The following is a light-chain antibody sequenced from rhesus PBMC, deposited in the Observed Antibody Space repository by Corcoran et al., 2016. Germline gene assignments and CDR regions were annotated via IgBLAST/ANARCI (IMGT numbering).Light chain of an antibody. CDR2: AAS. J-gene: IGKJ2*01. CDR1: QTISSY. Sequence: DIQMTQSPSSLSASVGDRVTITCRASQTISSYLAWYQQKPGKVPKLLIYAASSLESGVPSRFSGIGSWTEFTLTISILHPEDFSTYYCQQHNSHPYSFGQGTKVEIK. V-gene: IGKV1S5*01. CDR3: QQHNSHPYS.